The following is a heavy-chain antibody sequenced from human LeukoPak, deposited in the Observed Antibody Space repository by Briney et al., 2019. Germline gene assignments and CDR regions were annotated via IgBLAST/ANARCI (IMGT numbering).Heavy chain of an antibody. J-gene: IGHJ4*02. D-gene: IGHD6-19*01. V-gene: IGHV4-34*01. CDR1: GGSFSGYY. Sequence: SETLSLTCAVYGGSFSGYYWSWIRQPPGKGLEWIGESNHSGSTNYNPSLKSRVTISVDTSKNQFSLKLSSVTAADTAVYYCALNPTYSSGSYLGYWGQGTLVTVSS. CDR3: ALNPTYSSGSYLGY. CDR2: SNHSGST.